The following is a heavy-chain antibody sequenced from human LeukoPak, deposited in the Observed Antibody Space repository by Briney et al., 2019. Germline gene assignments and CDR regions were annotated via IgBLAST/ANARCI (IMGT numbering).Heavy chain of an antibody. CDR1: GYTFTSYA. CDR2: INAGNGNT. V-gene: IGHV1-3*01. J-gene: IGHJ5*02. D-gene: IGHD3-3*01. CDR3: ARDRASYDFWSAFDP. Sequence: GASVKVSCKASGYTFTSYAMHWVRQAPGQRLEWMGWINAGNGNTKYSQKFQGRVTITRDTSASTAYMELSSLRSEDTAVYYCARDRASYDFWSAFDPWGQGTLVTVSS.